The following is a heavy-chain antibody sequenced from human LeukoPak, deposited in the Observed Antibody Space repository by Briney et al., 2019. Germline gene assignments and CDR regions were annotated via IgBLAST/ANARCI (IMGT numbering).Heavy chain of an antibody. CDR3: AKLYSSGWMYYYYYYGMDV. J-gene: IGHJ6*02. V-gene: IGHV3-30*18. D-gene: IGHD6-19*01. Sequence: GGSLRLSCAASGFTFSSYGMHWVRQAPGKGLEWVAVISNDGSYKYYADSVKGRFTISRDNSKNTLYLQMNSLRAEDTAVYYCAKLYSSGWMYYYYYYGMDVWGQGTTVTVSS. CDR1: GFTFSSYG. CDR2: ISNDGSYK.